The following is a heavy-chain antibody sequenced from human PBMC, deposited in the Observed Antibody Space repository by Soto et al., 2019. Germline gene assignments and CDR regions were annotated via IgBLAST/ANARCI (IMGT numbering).Heavy chain of an antibody. J-gene: IGHJ4*02. CDR1: GFTFSSYG. CDR2: IWYDGSNK. CDR3: ARASYYDSSGYWVDY. V-gene: IGHV3-33*08. Sequence: GGSLRLSCAASGFTFSSYGMHWVRQAPGKGLEWVAVIWYDGSNKYYADSVKGRFTISRDNSKNTLYLQMNSLRAEDTAVYYCARASYYDSSGYWVDYWGQGTLVTVSS. D-gene: IGHD3-22*01.